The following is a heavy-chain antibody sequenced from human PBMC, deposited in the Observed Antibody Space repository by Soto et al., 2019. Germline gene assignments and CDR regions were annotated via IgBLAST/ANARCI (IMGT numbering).Heavy chain of an antibody. V-gene: IGHV3-30*18. CDR2: ISYDGGNK. CDR3: AKDLQIRYFDWYFDY. Sequence: QVQLVESGGGVVQPGRSLRLSCAASGFTFSGYGIHWVRQAPGKGLEWVAVISYDGGNKYYGGSVEGRFTISRDNSKNTLYLQMNSLRAEDTAVYYCAKDLQIRYFDWYFDYWGKGPLVTVSS. CDR1: GFTFSGYG. D-gene: IGHD3-9*01. J-gene: IGHJ4*02.